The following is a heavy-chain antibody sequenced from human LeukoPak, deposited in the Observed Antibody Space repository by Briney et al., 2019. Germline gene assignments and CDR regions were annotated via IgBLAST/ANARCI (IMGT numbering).Heavy chain of an antibody. CDR3: ANPLGSSGWYRRVFDY. CDR1: GFTFSSYA. CDR2: ISGSGGST. V-gene: IGHV3-23*01. D-gene: IGHD6-19*01. J-gene: IGHJ4*02. Sequence: GGSLRLSCAASGFTFSSYAMSWVRQAPGKGLEWVSAISGSGGSTYYADSVKGRFTISRDNSKNTLYLQMNSLRAEDTAVYYCANPLGSSGWYRRVFDYWGQGTLVTVSS.